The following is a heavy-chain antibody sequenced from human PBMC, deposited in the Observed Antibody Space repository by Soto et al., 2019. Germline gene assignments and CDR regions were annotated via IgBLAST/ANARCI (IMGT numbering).Heavy chain of an antibody. D-gene: IGHD3-3*01. Sequence: PGGSLRLSCAASGFTFSNYAMSWVRQAPGKGLEWVATISGSGVSTYYADSVKGRFTISRDNSKKTLYLQMNSLRGEDTAVYYCAKDPTSDDCHDFRSIYFDYWGQGTLVAASS. CDR2: ISGSGVST. CDR3: AKDPTSDDCHDFRSIYFDY. V-gene: IGHV3-23*01. J-gene: IGHJ4*01. CDR1: GFTFSNYA.